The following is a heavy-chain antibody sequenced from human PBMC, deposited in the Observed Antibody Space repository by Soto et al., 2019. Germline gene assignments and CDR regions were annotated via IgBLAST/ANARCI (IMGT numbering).Heavy chain of an antibody. CDR3: AREDSIIIPAVSDF. CDR1: GFIFNNYW. Sequence: PGGSLRLSCAGSGFIFNNYWLMWVRQSPGKGLEWVASINQDGTEKFYVDSMKGRFAISRDNAKSSVSLQMNTLRVEDTAVYYCAREDSIIIPAVSDFWGQGTLVTVSS. CDR2: INQDGTEK. V-gene: IGHV3-7*01. D-gene: IGHD2-2*01. J-gene: IGHJ4*02.